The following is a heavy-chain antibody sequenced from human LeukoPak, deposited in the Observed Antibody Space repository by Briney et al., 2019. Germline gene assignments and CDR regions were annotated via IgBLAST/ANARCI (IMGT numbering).Heavy chain of an antibody. CDR2: IYWDDAK. Sequence: SGPTLVNPTQTLTLTCTFSGFSLSTSGVGVGWIRQPPGKALEWLALIYWDDAKRYSPSLKSRLTITKDTPKNQVVLTMTNMDPVDTATYYCAHSRPSAYYDFWSGYWNYNWFDPWGQGTLVTVSS. D-gene: IGHD3-3*01. CDR3: AHSRPSAYYDFWSGYWNYNWFDP. V-gene: IGHV2-5*02. CDR1: GFSLSTSGVG. J-gene: IGHJ5*02.